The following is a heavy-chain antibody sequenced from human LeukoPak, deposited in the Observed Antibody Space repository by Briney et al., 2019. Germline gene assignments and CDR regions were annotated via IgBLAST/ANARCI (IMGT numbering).Heavy chain of an antibody. V-gene: IGHV3-30*03. Sequence: GGSLRLSCAASGFTFTRYAIHWVRQPPGEGPECVAVISFDGSKVYYADSVKGRFTISRDDSKNTAYLQMNSLRLEDTAMYYCATRHMTTESDYWGQGTLVTVSS. D-gene: IGHD1-14*01. J-gene: IGHJ4*02. CDR3: ATRHMTTESDY. CDR1: GFTFTRYA. CDR2: ISFDGSKV.